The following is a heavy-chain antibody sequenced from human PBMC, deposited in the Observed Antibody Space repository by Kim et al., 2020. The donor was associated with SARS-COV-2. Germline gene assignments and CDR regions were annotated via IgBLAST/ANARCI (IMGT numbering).Heavy chain of an antibody. V-gene: IGHV1-18*01. D-gene: IGHD3-10*01. CDR3: ARGRSGRMSFEY. J-gene: IGHJ4*02. CDR1: GFTFSSFG. CDR2: IGADNGNT. Sequence: ASVKVSCKASGFTFSSFGVSWVRQAPGLGLEWMGWIGADNGNTKYGKKLQGRVTMTTDTSTNTAYMELRSLRSDATAVYYCARGRSGRMSFEYWGQGTLV.